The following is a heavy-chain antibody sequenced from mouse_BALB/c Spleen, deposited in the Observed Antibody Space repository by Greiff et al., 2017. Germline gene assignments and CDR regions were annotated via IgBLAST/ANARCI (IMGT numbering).Heavy chain of an antibody. Sequence: QVHVKQSGAELVKPGASVKLSCKASGYTFTSYYMYWVKQRPGQGLEWIGWIYPGNVNTKYNEKFKGKATLTADKSSSTAYMQLSSLTSEDSAVYFCARSRDGYWFAYWGQGTLVTVSA. D-gene: IGHD2-3*01. J-gene: IGHJ3*01. CDR3: ARSRDGYWFAY. CDR1: GYTFTSYY. CDR2: IYPGNVNT. V-gene: IGHV1S56*01.